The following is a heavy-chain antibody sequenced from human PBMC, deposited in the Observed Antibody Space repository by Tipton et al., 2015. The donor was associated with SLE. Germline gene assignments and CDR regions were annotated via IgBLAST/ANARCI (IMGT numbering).Heavy chain of an antibody. V-gene: IGHV4-34*01. CDR2: INHSGST. CDR3: ARGAVNYDFWSGYHRPGGMDV. Sequence: TLSLTCAVYGGSFSGYYWSWIRQPPGKGLKWIGEINHSGSTNYNPSLKSRVTISVDTSKNQFSLKLSSVTAADTAVYYCARGAVNYDFWSGYHRPGGMDVWGQGTTVTVSS. J-gene: IGHJ6*02. D-gene: IGHD3-3*01. CDR1: GGSFSGYY.